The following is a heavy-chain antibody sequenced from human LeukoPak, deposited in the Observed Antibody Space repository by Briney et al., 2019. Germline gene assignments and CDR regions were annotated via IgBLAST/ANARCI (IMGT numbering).Heavy chain of an antibody. CDR3: AREARYNWFDP. Sequence: SETLSLTCTVSGGSISSYYWSWIRQPPGKGLEWIGYIYYSGSTNYNPSLKSRVTISVDTSKNQFSLKMSSVTAADTAVYYCAREARYNWFDPWGQGTLVTVSS. CDR1: GGSISSYY. CDR2: IYYSGST. D-gene: IGHD6-6*01. J-gene: IGHJ5*02. V-gene: IGHV4-59*01.